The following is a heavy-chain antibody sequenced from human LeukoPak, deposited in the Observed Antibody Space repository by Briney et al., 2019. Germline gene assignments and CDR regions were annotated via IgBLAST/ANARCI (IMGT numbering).Heavy chain of an antibody. CDR3: ARGRPYAFDI. J-gene: IGHJ3*02. CDR1: GDTFSRYA. Sequence: VASVKVPRKASGDTFSRYAISWVRQAPGQGLKWMGGIIPIFGTADYAQKFQGRVTITADESTSTAYMELSSLRSEDTAVYYCARGRPYAFDIWGQGTMVTVSS. V-gene: IGHV1-69*01. CDR2: IIPIFGTA.